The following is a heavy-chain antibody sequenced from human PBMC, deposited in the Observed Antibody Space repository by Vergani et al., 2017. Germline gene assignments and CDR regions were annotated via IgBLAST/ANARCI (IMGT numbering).Heavy chain of an antibody. CDR3: AKKGDSHDYQYFDY. Sequence: QVQLVESGGGVVQPGESLRLSCAASGFTFIRYGMHWVRQVPGKGLEWVAFIRNDGSDKYYADSVKGRFTISRDSSKNTLYLHMNSLRGEDTAVYFCAKKGDSHDYQYFDYWGQGVLVTVSS. D-gene: IGHD4-11*01. J-gene: IGHJ4*02. CDR2: IRNDGSDK. CDR1: GFTFIRYG. V-gene: IGHV3-30*02.